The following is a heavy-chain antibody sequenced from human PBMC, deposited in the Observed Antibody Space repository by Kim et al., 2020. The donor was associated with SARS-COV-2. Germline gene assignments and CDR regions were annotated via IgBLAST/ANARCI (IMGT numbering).Heavy chain of an antibody. CDR2: ISWNSGSI. J-gene: IGHJ4*02. Sequence: GGSLRLSCAASGFTFGDYAMHWVRQAPGKGLEWVSGISWNSGSIGYADSVKGRFTISRDNAKNSLYLQMNSLRAEDTALYYCAKDRGGDSPVVFDYWGQGTLVTVSS. D-gene: IGHD4-17*01. V-gene: IGHV3-9*01. CDR3: AKDRGGDSPVVFDY. CDR1: GFTFGDYA.